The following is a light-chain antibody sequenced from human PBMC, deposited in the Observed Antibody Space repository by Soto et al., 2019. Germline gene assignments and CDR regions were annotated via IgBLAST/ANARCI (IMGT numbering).Light chain of an antibody. CDR2: EVS. CDR3: SSYTSSSTYV. CDR1: SSDVGTYNY. Sequence: QSALTQPASVSGSPGQSITISCTGTSSDVGTYNYVPWYQQHPGKAPKLMIYEVSNRPSGVSDRFSGSKSDNTASLSISGLQAEDEADYYCSSYTSSSTYVFGTGTKVTVL. J-gene: IGLJ1*01. V-gene: IGLV2-14*01.